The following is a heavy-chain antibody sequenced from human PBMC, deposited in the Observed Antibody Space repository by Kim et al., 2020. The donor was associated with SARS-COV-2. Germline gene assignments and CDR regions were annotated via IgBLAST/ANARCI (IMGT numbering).Heavy chain of an antibody. D-gene: IGHD6-13*01. Sequence: GGSLRLSCAASGFTFTDYYMSWIRQAPGKGLEWVSYISSNSYTNYADSVKGRFTISRDNAKNSLYLQMNSLRAEDTAVYYCARGGFTYSSSWYYFDYWGQGTLVTVSS. V-gene: IGHV3-11*05. CDR3: ARGGFTYSSSWYYFDY. J-gene: IGHJ4*02. CDR1: GFTFTDYY. CDR2: ISSNSYT.